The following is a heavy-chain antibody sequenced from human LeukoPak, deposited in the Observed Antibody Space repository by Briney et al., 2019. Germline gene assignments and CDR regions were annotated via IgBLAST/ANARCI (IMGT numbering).Heavy chain of an antibody. CDR2: INHSGST. Sequence: TSETLSLTCAVYGGSFSGYYWSWIRQPPGKGLEWIGEINHSGSTTYHPSLKSRGTITVDTYRNQFSLKLSSVTAADTAVYYCARLRGPPVHYDILTGLFDHWGQGTLVTVSS. J-gene: IGHJ5*02. CDR3: ARLRGPPVHYDILTGLFDH. V-gene: IGHV4-34*01. D-gene: IGHD3-9*01. CDR1: GGSFSGYY.